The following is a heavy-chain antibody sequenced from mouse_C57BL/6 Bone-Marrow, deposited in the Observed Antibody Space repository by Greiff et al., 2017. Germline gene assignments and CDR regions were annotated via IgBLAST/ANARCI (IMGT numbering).Heavy chain of an antibody. CDR2: IYPGNGDT. V-gene: IGHV1-12*01. D-gene: IGHD2-1*01. CDR1: GYTFTSYN. CDR3: VYGNYLYYAMDY. Sequence: LQQSGAELVRPGASVKMSCKASGYTFTSYNMHWVKQTPRQGLEWIGAIYPGNGDTSYNQKFKGKATLTVDKSSSTAYMQLSSLTSEDSAVYFCVYGNYLYYAMDYWGQGTSVTVSS. J-gene: IGHJ4*01.